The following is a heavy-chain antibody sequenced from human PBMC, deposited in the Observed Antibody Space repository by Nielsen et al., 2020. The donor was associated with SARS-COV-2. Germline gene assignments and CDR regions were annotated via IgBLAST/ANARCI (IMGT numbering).Heavy chain of an antibody. CDR1: EDTFSSYS. CDR2: IIPVFDTS. Sequence: SVKVSCKASEDTFSSYSISWVRQALGRGLEWMGGIIPVFDTSNYAQNFQGRVTITADKVTNTTYMELRSLRSEDTALYFCTRAGRSTAWPFDSWGQGTLVTVSS. CDR3: TRAGRSTAWPFDS. J-gene: IGHJ4*02. V-gene: IGHV1-69*06.